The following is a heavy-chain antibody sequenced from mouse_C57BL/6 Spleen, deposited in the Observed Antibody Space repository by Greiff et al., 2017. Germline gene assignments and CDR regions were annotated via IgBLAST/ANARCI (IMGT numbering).Heavy chain of an antibody. CDR1: GYTFTSYW. J-gene: IGHJ1*03. V-gene: IGHV1-64*01. CDR2: IHPNSGST. D-gene: IGHD1-1*01. CDR3: ARAYYYGSPWYFDV. Sequence: VKLQQPGAELVKPGASVKLSCKASGYTFTSYWMHWVKQRPGQGLEWIGMIHPNSGSTNYNEKFKSKATLTVDKSSSTAYMQLSSLTSEDSAVYYCARAYYYGSPWYFDVWGTGTTVTVSS.